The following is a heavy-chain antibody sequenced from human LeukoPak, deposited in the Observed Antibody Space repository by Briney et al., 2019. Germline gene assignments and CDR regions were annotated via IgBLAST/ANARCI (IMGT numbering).Heavy chain of an antibody. CDR3: ARDSMTTVTTPRGGFDP. J-gene: IGHJ5*02. CDR2: IYYSGST. D-gene: IGHD4-17*01. Sequence: PSETLSLTCTVSGGSISSYYWSWIRQPPGKGLEWIGYIYYSGSTNYNPSLKSRVTISVDTSKNQFSLKLSSVTAADTAVYYCARDSMTTVTTPRGGFDPWGQGTLVTVSS. V-gene: IGHV4-59*01. CDR1: GGSISSYY.